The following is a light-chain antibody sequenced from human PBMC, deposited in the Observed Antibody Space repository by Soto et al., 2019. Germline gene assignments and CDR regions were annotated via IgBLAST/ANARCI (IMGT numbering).Light chain of an antibody. V-gene: IGKV3-20*01. CDR2: GAS. CDR3: QQYGSSPWT. J-gene: IGKJ1*01. CDR1: QSVTSY. Sequence: SVLTQSPGTLSLSPGERATLSCRASQSVTSYLAWYQQKPGQPPRLLIYGASSRATGIPDRFSGSVSGTDFTLTISRLEPEDFAVYYCQQYGSSPWTFGQGTKVDIK.